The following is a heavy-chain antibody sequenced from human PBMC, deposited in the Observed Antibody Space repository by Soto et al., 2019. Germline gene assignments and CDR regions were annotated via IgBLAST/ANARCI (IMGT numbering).Heavy chain of an antibody. J-gene: IGHJ4*02. Sequence: SETLSLTCAFYGGSLSGYYWSWIRQPPGKGLEWIGEINHSGSTNYNPSLKSRVTISVDTSKNQFSLKLSSVTAADTAVYYCARGKLSDYVWGSYRYHVDYWGQGTVVTV. V-gene: IGHV4-34*01. CDR3: ARGKLSDYVWGSYRYHVDY. CDR1: GGSLSGYY. D-gene: IGHD3-16*02. CDR2: INHSGST.